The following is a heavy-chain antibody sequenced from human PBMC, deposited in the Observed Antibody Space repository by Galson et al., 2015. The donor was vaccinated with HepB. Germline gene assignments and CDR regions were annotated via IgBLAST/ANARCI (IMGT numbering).Heavy chain of an antibody. D-gene: IGHD3-16*01. J-gene: IGHJ3*02. CDR3: ARDVHYYDYIWGGSSARAFDI. V-gene: IGHV1-69*01. CDR1: GGTFSSYA. Sequence: SCKASGGTFSSYAISWVRQAPGQGLEWMGGIIPIFGTANYARKFQGRVTITADESTSTAYMELSSLRSEDTAVYYCARDVHYYDYIWGGSSARAFDIWGQGQWSPSLQ. CDR2: IIPIFGTA.